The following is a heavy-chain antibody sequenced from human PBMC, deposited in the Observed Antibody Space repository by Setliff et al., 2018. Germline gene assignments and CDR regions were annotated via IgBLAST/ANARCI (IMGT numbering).Heavy chain of an antibody. J-gene: IGHJ6*03. CDR3: ARETTMTYYFYYMDV. CDR1: GGSISNYY. D-gene: IGHD4-17*01. Sequence: ETLSLTCSVSGGSISNYYWSWIRQSPGKGLEWIGYVYTSGSTNYNPSLKTRVTISVDTSKNQFSLTLSSVTAADTAVYYCARETTMTYYFYYMDVWGKGTTVTVSS. V-gene: IGHV4-4*08. CDR2: VYTSGST.